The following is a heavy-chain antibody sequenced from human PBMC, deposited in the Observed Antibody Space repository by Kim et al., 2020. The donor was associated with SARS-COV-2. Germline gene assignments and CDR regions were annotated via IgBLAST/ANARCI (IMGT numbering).Heavy chain of an antibody. Sequence: GGSLRLSCAASGFTFSSYAMSWVRQAPGKGLEWVSAISGSGGSTYYADSVKGRFTISRDNSKNTLYLQMNSLRAEDTAVYYCAKVGTRFRERSEFGYWGQGTLVTVSS. J-gene: IGHJ4*02. CDR1: GFTFSSYA. CDR3: AKVGTRFRERSEFGY. D-gene: IGHD3-10*01. CDR2: ISGSGGST. V-gene: IGHV3-23*01.